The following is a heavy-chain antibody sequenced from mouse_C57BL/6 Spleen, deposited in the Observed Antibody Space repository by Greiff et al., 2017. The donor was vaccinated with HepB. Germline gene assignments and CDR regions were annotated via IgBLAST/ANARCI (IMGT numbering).Heavy chain of an antibody. Sequence: DVHLVESGEGLVKPGGSLKLSCAASGFTFSSYAMSWVRQTPEKRLEWVAYISSGGDYIYYADTVKGRFTISRDNARNTLYLQMSSLKSEDTAMYYCTRAASTVPLYFDYWGQGTTLTVSS. V-gene: IGHV5-9-1*02. CDR1: GFTFSSYA. CDR3: TRAASTVPLYFDY. CDR2: ISSGGDYI. D-gene: IGHD1-1*01. J-gene: IGHJ2*01.